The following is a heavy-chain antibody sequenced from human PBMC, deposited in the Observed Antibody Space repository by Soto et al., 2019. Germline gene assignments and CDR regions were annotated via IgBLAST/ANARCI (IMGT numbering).Heavy chain of an antibody. J-gene: IGHJ3*02. D-gene: IGHD5-18*01. CDR2: INSDGSST. Sequence: PILSCAAAGFPCDDYAMHWVRQAPGKGLVWVSRINSDGSSTSYADSVKGRFTISRDNAKNTLYLQMNSLRAEDTAVYYCARVPGYSYGYPFDAFDIWGQGTMVTVSS. V-gene: IGHV3-74*01. CDR1: GFPCDDYA. CDR3: ARVPGYSYGYPFDAFDI.